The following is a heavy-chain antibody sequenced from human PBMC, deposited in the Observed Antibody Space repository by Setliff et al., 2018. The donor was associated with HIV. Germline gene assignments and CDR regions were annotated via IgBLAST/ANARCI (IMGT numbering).Heavy chain of an antibody. Sequence: SETLSLTCTVSGGSISSGGYFWSWLRQLPGKGLEWIGYIYYSGSTFYNPSLKSRVTISVDTAKNQFSLRLSSVTAADTAGYYCARQYYDYVWGTYRSQYYFDNWGQGTLVTVSS. V-gene: IGHV4-31*03. CDR3: ARQYYDYVWGTYRSQYYFDN. D-gene: IGHD3-16*02. J-gene: IGHJ4*02. CDR1: GGSISSGGYF. CDR2: IYYSGST.